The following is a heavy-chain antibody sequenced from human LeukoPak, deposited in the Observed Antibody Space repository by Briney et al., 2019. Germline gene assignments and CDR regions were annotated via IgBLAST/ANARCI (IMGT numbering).Heavy chain of an antibody. D-gene: IGHD3-22*01. Sequence: GGSLRLSCAASGFTFSNYAMSWVRQAPGKGLEWVSGIYVSAGSAYYADSVKGRFTIPRDNSKNTLYLQMNSLRAEDTAVYYCAKDYSSAYWGQGTLVTVSS. J-gene: IGHJ4*02. CDR3: AKDYSSAY. CDR1: GFTFSNYA. V-gene: IGHV3-23*01. CDR2: IYVSAGSA.